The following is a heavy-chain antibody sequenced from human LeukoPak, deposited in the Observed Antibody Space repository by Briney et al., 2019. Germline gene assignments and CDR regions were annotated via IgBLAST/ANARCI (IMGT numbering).Heavy chain of an antibody. D-gene: IGHD1-26*01. CDR3: ARLGFSNSGSYLAPSDY. V-gene: IGHV4-59*08. CDR1: GGSISSYY. J-gene: IGHJ4*02. CDR2: IYYSGGT. Sequence: SETLSLTCTVSGGSISSYYWSWIRQPPGKGLEWIGYIYYSGGTNYNPSLKSRVTISVDTSKNQFSLKLSSVTAADTAVYYCARLGFSNSGSYLAPSDYWGQGTLVSVSS.